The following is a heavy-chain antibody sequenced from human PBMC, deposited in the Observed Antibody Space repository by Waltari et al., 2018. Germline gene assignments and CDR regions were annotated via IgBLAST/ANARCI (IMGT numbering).Heavy chain of an antibody. D-gene: IGHD2-15*01. Sequence: EVQLVESGGGLVQPGGSLRLSCAASGFTFSSYAMSWVRQAPGKGLEWVSAIIGSCGSTYYADSVKGRFTISRDNSKNTLYLQMNSLRAEDTAVYYCAKGDTVVTVYYYYYYYMDVWGKGTTVTVSS. CDR2: IIGSCGST. V-gene: IGHV3-23*04. CDR1: GFTFSSYA. J-gene: IGHJ6*03. CDR3: AKGDTVVTVYYYYYYYMDV.